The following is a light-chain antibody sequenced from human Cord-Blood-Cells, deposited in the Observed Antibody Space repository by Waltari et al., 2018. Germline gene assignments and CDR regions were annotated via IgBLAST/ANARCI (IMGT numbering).Light chain of an antibody. CDR1: SSDVGGYNY. CDR3: SSYAGSNNLGV. V-gene: IGLV2-8*01. J-gene: IGLJ2*01. Sequence: QSALTQPPSASGSPGQSVTISCTGTSSDVGGYNYVSCYQQHPGKAPKLMIYEVSKRPSGVPDCFSGSKSGNTASLTVSGLQAEDEADYYCSSYAGSNNLGVFGGGTKLTVL. CDR2: EVS.